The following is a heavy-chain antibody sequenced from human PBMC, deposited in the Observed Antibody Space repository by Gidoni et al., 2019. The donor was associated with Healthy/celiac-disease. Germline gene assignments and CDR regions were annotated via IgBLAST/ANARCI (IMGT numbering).Heavy chain of an antibody. D-gene: IGHD6-13*01. J-gene: IGHJ6*02. Sequence: QVQLVQSGAEVKKPGASVKVSCKASGYTFTGYYMHWVRQAPGQGLEWMGWINPNSGGTNYAQKFQGWVTMTRDTSISTAYMELSRLRSDDTAVYYCARDLEAAAGRGGYYYYYGMDVWGQGTTVTVSS. CDR1: GYTFTGYY. CDR3: ARDLEAAAGRGGYYYYYGMDV. CDR2: INPNSGGT. V-gene: IGHV1-2*04.